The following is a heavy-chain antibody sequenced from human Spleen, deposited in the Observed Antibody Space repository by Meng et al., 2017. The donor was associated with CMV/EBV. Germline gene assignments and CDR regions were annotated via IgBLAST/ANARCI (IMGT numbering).Heavy chain of an antibody. D-gene: IGHD2-2*02. CDR3: ARVSEYCTTTNCYKVFDY. J-gene: IGHJ4*02. CDR2: INPNRGVI. V-gene: IGHV1-2*02. CDR1: GYTFTGYQ. Sequence: ASVKVSCKASGYTFTGYQIHWVRQAPGQGLEWMGLINPNRGVISYVQKFQGRVTMTRDTSNGTAYMELTRLKSDDTAVYYCARVSEYCTTTNCYKVFDYWGQGTLVTVSS.